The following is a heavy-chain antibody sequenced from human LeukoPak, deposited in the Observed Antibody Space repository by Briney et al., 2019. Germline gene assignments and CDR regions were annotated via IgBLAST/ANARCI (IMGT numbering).Heavy chain of an antibody. V-gene: IGHV3-74*01. D-gene: IGHD3-22*01. CDR3: ARDAVDDSSGYWSVDY. CDR1: GFTFSSYW. Sequence: RGSLRLSCAASGFTFSSYWMHWVRQAPGKGLVWVSRINSDGSSTSYADSVKGRFTISRDNAKNTLYLQMNSLRAEDTAVYYCARDAVDDSSGYWSVDYWGQGTLVTVSS. CDR2: INSDGSST. J-gene: IGHJ4*02.